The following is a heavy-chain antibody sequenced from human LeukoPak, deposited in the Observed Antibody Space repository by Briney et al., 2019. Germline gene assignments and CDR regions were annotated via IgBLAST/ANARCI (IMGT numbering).Heavy chain of an antibody. V-gene: IGHV4-59*01. Sequence: SETLSLTCTVSGGSMSSYSWSWIRQSPEKGLEWIGYIYDSGSTTHNPSLKSRVTILVDTSQKQFSLKLGSVTAADTAMYYCVRGRSVTGVFRWGPKRNSHYSMDVWGQGTTVTVSS. D-gene: IGHD3-9*01. CDR1: GGSMSSYS. CDR3: VRGRSVTGVFRWGPKRNSHYSMDV. J-gene: IGHJ6*02. CDR2: IYDSGST.